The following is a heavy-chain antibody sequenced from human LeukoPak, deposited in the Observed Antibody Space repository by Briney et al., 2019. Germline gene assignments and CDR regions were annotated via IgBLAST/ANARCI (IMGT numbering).Heavy chain of an antibody. J-gene: IGHJ6*03. D-gene: IGHD3-9*01. Sequence: PSQTLSLTCTVSGGSISSGGYFWSWIRQPPGKGLEWIGSIYHSGSTYYNPSLKSRVTISVDTSKNQFSLKLSSVTAADTAVYYCARVQTGYYNHDYYYYMDVWGKGTTVTVSS. V-gene: IGHV4-30-2*03. CDR1: GGSISSGGYF. CDR3: ARVQTGYYNHDYYYYMDV. CDR2: IYHSGST.